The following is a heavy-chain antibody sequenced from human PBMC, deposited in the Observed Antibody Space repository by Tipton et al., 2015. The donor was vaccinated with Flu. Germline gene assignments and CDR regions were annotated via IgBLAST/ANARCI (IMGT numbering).Heavy chain of an antibody. CDR3: ARTYGSRSYYDS. D-gene: IGHD3-10*01. V-gene: IGHV4-31*03. J-gene: IGHJ4*02. Sequence: TLSLTCTVSGGSISSGGYYWSWIRQHPGRGLEWIGFIYYTGAAYYNPSLRSRVIISVDTSKYQFSLKLTSVTAADTALYYCARTYGSRSYYDSWGQGTLVTVSS. CDR1: GGSISSGGYY. CDR2: IYYTGAA.